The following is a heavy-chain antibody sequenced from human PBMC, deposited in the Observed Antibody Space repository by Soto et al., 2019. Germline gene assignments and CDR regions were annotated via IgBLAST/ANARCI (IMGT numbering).Heavy chain of an antibody. Sequence: QVQLVQSGAEVKKPGASVKVSCKASGYTFTSYGISWVRQAPGQGLEWMGWISAYNGNTNYAQKLQGRVTMTTDTSTSTDYMELRSLRSDDTAVYYCARDQIAGYSSGWYPSWGQGTLVTVSS. CDR1: GYTFTSYG. V-gene: IGHV1-18*04. CDR3: ARDQIAGYSSGWYPS. CDR2: ISAYNGNT. D-gene: IGHD6-19*01. J-gene: IGHJ5*02.